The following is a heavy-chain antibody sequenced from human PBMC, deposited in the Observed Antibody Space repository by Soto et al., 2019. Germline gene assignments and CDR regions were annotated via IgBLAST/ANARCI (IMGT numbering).Heavy chain of an antibody. CDR2: IYHSGST. D-gene: IGHD4-17*01. Sequence: KPSETLSLTCAVSGYSISSGYYWGWIRQTPGKGLEWIASIYHSGSTYYNPSLKGRVTISVDTSKNQFSLKLTSVTAADTAVYYCARGAATVTPGWFDPWGQGIMVTVSS. CDR3: ARGAATVTPGWFDP. J-gene: IGHJ5*02. CDR1: GYSISSGYY. V-gene: IGHV4-38-2*01.